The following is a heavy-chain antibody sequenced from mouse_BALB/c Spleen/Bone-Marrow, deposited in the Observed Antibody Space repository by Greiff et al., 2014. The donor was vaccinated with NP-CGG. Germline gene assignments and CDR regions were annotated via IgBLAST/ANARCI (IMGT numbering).Heavy chain of an antibody. D-gene: IGHD2-13*01. CDR3: ARRDYSFAY. J-gene: IGHJ3*01. CDR2: INPGSGGT. CDR1: GYAFTNYL. Sequence: QVQLKQSGAELVRPGTSVKVSCKASGYAFTNYLIEWVKQRPGQGLEWIGVINPGSGGTNYNEKFKGKATLTADKSSSTAYMQRSSLTSDDSAVYFCARRDYSFAYWGQGTLVTVSA. V-gene: IGHV1-54*01.